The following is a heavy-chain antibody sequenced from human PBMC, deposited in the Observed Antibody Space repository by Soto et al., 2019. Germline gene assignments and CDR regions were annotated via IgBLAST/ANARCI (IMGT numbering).Heavy chain of an antibody. CDR1: GFTFSSFS. V-gene: IGHV3-30-3*01. CDR2: ISYDGSNR. Sequence: PGGSLRLSCAASGFTFSSFSLHWVRQAPGKGLEWLALISYDGSNRYNADSVKGRFTISRDNSNNTLYLQLSSLRPEDTAVYYCARTTTVAGTTEFVYWGQGTLVTVSS. J-gene: IGHJ4*02. D-gene: IGHD6-19*01. CDR3: ARTTTVAGTTEFVY.